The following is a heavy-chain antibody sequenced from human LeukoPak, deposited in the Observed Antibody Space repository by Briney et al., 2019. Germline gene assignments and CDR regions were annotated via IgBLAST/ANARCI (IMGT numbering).Heavy chain of an antibody. CDR2: ISFDGTTK. CDR3: VKGKDLYGALDI. CDR1: GFTFDDYA. V-gene: IGHV3-30*18. D-gene: IGHD3-16*01. Sequence: GGSLRLSCAASGFTFDDYAMHWVRQAPGKGLDWAAIISFDGTTKYYADSVKGRFTISRDNSENTLFLQMDSLRVEDTAVYYCVKGKDLYGALDIWGQGTMVTVSS. J-gene: IGHJ3*02.